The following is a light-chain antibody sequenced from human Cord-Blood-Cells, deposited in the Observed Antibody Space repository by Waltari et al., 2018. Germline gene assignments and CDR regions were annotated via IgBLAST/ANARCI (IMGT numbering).Light chain of an antibody. V-gene: IGKV3-11*01. Sequence: DIVLTLSPVPLSLSQGETATLSCRASQSVGSYLAWYQQNTGQAPRLLIYDASNRATGIPARFSGSGSGTDFTLTISSLEPEDFAVYYCQQRSNWPYTFGQGTKLEIK. J-gene: IGKJ2*01. CDR2: DAS. CDR3: QQRSNWPYT. CDR1: QSVGSY.